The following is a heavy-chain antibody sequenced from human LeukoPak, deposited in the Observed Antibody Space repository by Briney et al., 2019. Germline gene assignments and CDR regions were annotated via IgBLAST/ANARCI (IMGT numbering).Heavy chain of an antibody. CDR1: GFTFSSYA. Sequence: GGSLRLSCAASGFTFSSYAMSWVRQAPGKGLEWVSAISGSGGYTYYADSVKGRFTISRDNSKNTLYLQMNSLRVDDTAVYYCARDQFRDYFRGADYWGQGTLVTVSS. CDR2: ISGSGGYT. CDR3: ARDQFRDYFRGADY. J-gene: IGHJ4*02. D-gene: IGHD3-16*01. V-gene: IGHV3-23*01.